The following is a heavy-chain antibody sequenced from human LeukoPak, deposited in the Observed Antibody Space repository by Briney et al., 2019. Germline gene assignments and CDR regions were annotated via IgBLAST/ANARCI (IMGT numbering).Heavy chain of an antibody. J-gene: IGHJ4*02. CDR3: AKDIRRSGVPGDY. CDR1: GLTVNNNY. D-gene: IGHD3-3*01. V-gene: IGHV3-53*05. CDR2: LYIGSNT. Sequence: GGSLRLSCAASGLTVNNNYMNWVRRAPGKGLEWVSALYIGSNTYYADSVRGRFTISRDNSKNTLYLQMNSLRAEDTAVYYCAKDIRRSGVPGDYWGQGTLVTVSS.